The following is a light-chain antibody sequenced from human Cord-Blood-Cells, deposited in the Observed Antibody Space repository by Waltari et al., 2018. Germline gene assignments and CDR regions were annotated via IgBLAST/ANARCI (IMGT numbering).Light chain of an antibody. V-gene: IGKV1-39*01. Sequence: DIQVTQSPYSLSASVGDRVTITCRASQSISSYLKWYQQKPGQAPKLLIYAASSLQSGVPSRFSGSGSGTDFTLTISSLQPEDFAIYYCQQRYSSPPFTFGPGTKVEIK. CDR2: AAS. CDR3: QQRYSSPPFT. J-gene: IGKJ3*01. CDR1: QSISSY.